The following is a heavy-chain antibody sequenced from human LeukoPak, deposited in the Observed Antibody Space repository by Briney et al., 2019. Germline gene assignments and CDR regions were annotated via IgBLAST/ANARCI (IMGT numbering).Heavy chain of an antibody. J-gene: IGHJ4*02. CDR3: ATGAIVFDY. V-gene: IGHV1-24*01. Sequence: ASVRVSCKVSGATLSKISIDWVRQAHGKGLEWIGSVGHEDGTTIHAQKFQGRFNMTVDTATDTAYMEMSSLMSEDAAIYYCATGAIVFDYWGQGTLVTVSS. D-gene: IGHD3-22*01. CDR2: VGHEDGTT. CDR1: GATLSKIS.